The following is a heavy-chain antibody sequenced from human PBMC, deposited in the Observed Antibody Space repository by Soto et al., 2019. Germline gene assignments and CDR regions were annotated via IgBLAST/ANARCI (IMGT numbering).Heavy chain of an antibody. CDR2: IIPILGIA. D-gene: IGHD2-21*02. V-gene: IGHV1-69*02. J-gene: IGHJ4*02. CDR3: AREYCGGDCYLDY. Sequence: QVQLVQSGAEVKKPGSSVKVSCKASGGTFSSYTISWVRQAPGQGLEWMGRIIPILGIANYAQKFQGRVTITAYKSTSTAYMELSSLRSEATAVYYCAREYCGGDCYLDYWGQGTLVTVSS. CDR1: GGTFSSYT.